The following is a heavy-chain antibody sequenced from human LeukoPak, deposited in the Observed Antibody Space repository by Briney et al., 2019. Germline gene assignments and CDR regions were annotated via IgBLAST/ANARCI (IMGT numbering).Heavy chain of an antibody. J-gene: IGHJ4*02. D-gene: IGHD6-19*01. V-gene: IGHV3-9*03. CDR1: GFTFDDYA. Sequence: PGRSLRLSCAASGFTFDDYATHWVRQAPGKGLEWVSGISWSSGSIGYADSVKGRFTISRDNAKNSLYLQMNSLRAEDMALYYCAKGLNSGWYYFDYWGQGTLVTVSS. CDR2: ISWSSGSI. CDR3: AKGLNSGWYYFDY.